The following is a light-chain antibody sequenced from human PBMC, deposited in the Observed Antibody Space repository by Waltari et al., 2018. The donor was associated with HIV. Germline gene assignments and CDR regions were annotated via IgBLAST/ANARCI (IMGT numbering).Light chain of an antibody. CDR1: SRDVGRYHY. J-gene: IGLJ1*01. Sequence: QSALTQPASVSGSPGQSITLSCTGTSRDVGRYHYVSWYHQHPGKAPKLMIYEVSNRPSGVSNRFSGSKSGNTASLTISGLQAEDEADYYCSSYTSSSTRVFGTGTKVTVL. CDR3: SSYTSSSTRV. V-gene: IGLV2-14*01. CDR2: EVS.